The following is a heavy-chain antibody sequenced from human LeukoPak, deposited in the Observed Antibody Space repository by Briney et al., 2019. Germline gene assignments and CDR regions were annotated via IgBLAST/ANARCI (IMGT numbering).Heavy chain of an antibody. V-gene: IGHV1-18*01. Sequence: ASVKVSCKASGYTFTSYGISWVRQAPGQGLEWMGWISAYNGNTNYAQKLQGRVTMTTDTSTSTAYMELRSLRSDDTAVYYCARGDHPTYYYDSSEDAFDIWGQGTMVTVSS. D-gene: IGHD3-22*01. CDR1: GYTFTSYG. CDR3: ARGDHPTYYYDSSEDAFDI. CDR2: ISAYNGNT. J-gene: IGHJ3*02.